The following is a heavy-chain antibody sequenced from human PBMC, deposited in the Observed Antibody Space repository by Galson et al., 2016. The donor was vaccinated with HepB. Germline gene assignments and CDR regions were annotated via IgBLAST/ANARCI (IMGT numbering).Heavy chain of an antibody. J-gene: IGHJ6*02. CDR1: GYTFTSYG. CDR2: ISAHNGNT. Sequence: SVKVSCKASGYTFTSYGISWVRQAPGQGHEWMGWISAHNGNTNYAQKLQGRVTMTTDTSTSTAYMELRSLRSDDTAVYYCARILGSGWYSGGYYYGMDVWGQGTTVTVSS. V-gene: IGHV1-18*01. D-gene: IGHD6-13*01. CDR3: ARILGSGWYSGGYYYGMDV.